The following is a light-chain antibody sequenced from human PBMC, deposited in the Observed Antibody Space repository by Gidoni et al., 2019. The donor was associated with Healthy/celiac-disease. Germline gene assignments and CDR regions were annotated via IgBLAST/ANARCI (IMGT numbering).Light chain of an antibody. CDR2: GAS. CDR3: QQYGSSRWT. V-gene: IGKV3-20*01. Sequence: EIVLTQSPGTLSLSPGERATLSCRASQSVSSSYLAWYQQKPGQAPRLLIYGASSRAPGIPDRFSGSGAGTDFTLTISRLEPEDFAVYYCQQYGSSRWTFGQGTKVEIK. CDR1: QSVSSSY. J-gene: IGKJ1*01.